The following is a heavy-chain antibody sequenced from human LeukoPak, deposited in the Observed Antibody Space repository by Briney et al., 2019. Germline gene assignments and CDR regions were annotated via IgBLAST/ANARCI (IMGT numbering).Heavy chain of an antibody. CDR2: ISSSSSYI. CDR3: ARRAGGYSHPYDY. J-gene: IGHJ4*02. Sequence: GGSLRLSCAASGFSFSSYSMNWVRQAPGKGLEWVSSISSSSSYIYYADSVKGRFTISRDNAKNSQYLQMNSLRAQDTAVYYCARRAGGYSHPYDYWGQGTLVTVSS. CDR1: GFSFSSYS. V-gene: IGHV3-21*04. D-gene: IGHD4-23*01.